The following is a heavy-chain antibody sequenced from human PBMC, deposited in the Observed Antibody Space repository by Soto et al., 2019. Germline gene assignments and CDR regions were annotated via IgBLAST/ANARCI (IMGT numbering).Heavy chain of an antibody. V-gene: IGHV3-23*01. CDR1: GFTVSSYA. D-gene: IGHD3-22*01. J-gene: IGHJ3*02. CDR2: ISGRGDRT. Sequence: GGSLRLSCAASGFTVSSYAMSWTRQAPGKGLEWVSAISGRGDRTSYADSVKGRFTLSRDSSKNTLYLQANSLRAEDTAVYYCSKDRYDSSAYYFFTDIWGQATMVTVS. CDR3: SKDRYDSSAYYFFTDI.